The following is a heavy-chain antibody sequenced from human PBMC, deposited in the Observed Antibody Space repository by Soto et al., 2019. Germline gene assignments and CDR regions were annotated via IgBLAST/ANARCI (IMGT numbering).Heavy chain of an antibody. CDR2: MNPKSGGT. J-gene: IGHJ4*02. CDR1: GYTFTDYY. CDR3: TRASTVAGGLSNSLPNGY. D-gene: IGHD6-19*01. V-gene: IGHV1-2*02. Sequence: QVQLVQSGAEVKKPEASVKVSCKASGYTFTDYYMHWVRQAPGQGLEWMGWMNPKSGGTEYAQKFQGRVTMTRDTSISTAYMELNWLTSGDTAVYYCTRASTVAGGLSNSLPNGYWGQGTLVTVSS.